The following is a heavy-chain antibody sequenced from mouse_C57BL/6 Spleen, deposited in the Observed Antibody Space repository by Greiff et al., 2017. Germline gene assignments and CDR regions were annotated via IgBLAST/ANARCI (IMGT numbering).Heavy chain of an antibody. CDR1: GFTFSSYA. Sequence: EVQVVESGEGLVKPGGSLKLSCAASGFTFSSYAMSWVRQTPEKRLAWVAYISSGGDYIYYADTVKGRFTISRDNARNTLYLQMRSLKSEDTAMXYCTRETAQAWFAYWGQGTLVTVSA. J-gene: IGHJ3*01. CDR2: ISSGGDYI. V-gene: IGHV5-9-1*02. CDR3: TRETAQAWFAY. D-gene: IGHD3-2*02.